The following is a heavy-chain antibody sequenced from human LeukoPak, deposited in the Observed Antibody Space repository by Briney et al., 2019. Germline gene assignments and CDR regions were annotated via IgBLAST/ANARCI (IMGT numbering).Heavy chain of an antibody. D-gene: IGHD6-13*01. J-gene: IGHJ4*02. V-gene: IGHV1-8*01. CDR2: MNPNSGNT. CDR1: GYTFTSYD. CDR3: ARGADSSSWYLFGEPRGKNFDY. Sequence: ASVKVSCKASGYTFTSYDINWVRQATGQGLEWMGWMNPNSGNTGYAQKFQGRVTMTRNTSISTAYMELSSLRSEDTAVYYCARGADSSSWYLFGEPRGKNFDYWGQGTLVTVSS.